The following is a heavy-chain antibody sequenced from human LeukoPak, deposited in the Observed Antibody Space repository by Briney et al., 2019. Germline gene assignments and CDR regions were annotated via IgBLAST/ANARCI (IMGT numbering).Heavy chain of an antibody. CDR2: IKSKTDGGTT. CDR3: TTVTVTTVAYYMDV. D-gene: IGHD4-11*01. V-gene: IGHV3-15*01. CDR1: GFTFSNAW. Sequence: PGGSLRLSCAASGFTFSNAWMSWVRQAPGKGLEWVGRIKSKTDGGTTDYAAPVKGRFTISRDDSKNTLYLQMNSLKTEDAAVYYCTTVTVTTVAYYMDVWGKGTTVTVSS. J-gene: IGHJ6*03.